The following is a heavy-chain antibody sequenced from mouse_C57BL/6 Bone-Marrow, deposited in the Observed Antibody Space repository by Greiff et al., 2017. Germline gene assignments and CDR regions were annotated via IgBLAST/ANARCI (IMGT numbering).Heavy chain of an antibody. D-gene: IGHD1-1*01. CDR2: IYPRDGST. V-gene: IGHV1-85*01. CDR1: GYTFTSYD. J-gene: IGHJ4*01. Sequence: VKLMESGPELVKPGASVKLSCKASGYTFTSYDINWVKQRPGQGLEWIGWIYPRDGSTKYNEKFKGKATLTVDTSSSTAYMELHSLTSEDSAVYCCARRGYYYGSSYAMDYWGQGTSVTVSS. CDR3: ARRGYYYGSSYAMDY.